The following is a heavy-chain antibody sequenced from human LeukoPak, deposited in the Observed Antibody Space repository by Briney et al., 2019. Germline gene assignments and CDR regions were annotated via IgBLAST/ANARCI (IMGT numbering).Heavy chain of an antibody. Sequence: SETLSLTCTVSGGSISSYYWSWIRQPPGKGLEWIGYIYYSGSTNYNPSLKSRVTISVDTSKNQFSLKLSSVTAADTAVYYCARLRFLEWLSPPPHFDYWGQGTLVTVSS. CDR2: IYYSGST. J-gene: IGHJ4*02. V-gene: IGHV4-59*01. CDR3: ARLRFLEWLSPPPHFDY. D-gene: IGHD3-3*01. CDR1: GGSISSYY.